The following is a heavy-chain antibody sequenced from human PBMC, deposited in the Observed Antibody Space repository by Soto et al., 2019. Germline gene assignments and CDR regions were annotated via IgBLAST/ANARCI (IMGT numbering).Heavy chain of an antibody. Sequence: PGGALRLSCAASGFTFSDYYMSWIRQAPGKGLEWVSSISSSSSYIYYADSVKGRFTISRDNAKNSLYLQMNSLRAEDTAVYYCARDATYSSSAFDIWGQGTMVTVSS. CDR1: GFTFSDYY. D-gene: IGHD6-6*01. CDR3: ARDATYSSSAFDI. CDR2: ISSSSSYI. V-gene: IGHV3-11*06. J-gene: IGHJ3*02.